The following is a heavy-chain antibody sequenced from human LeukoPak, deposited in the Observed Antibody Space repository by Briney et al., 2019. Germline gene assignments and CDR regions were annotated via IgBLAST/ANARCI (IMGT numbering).Heavy chain of an antibody. J-gene: IGHJ5*02. D-gene: IGHD2-15*01. CDR2: IYPGDSDT. Sequence: AESLLFYSKGAGYSFISYMNGWGCQMPGKGLEWMGIIYPGDSDTRYSPSFQGQVTISADKSISTAYLQWSSLKASDTSIYSCGRDGRHSLSSLCLPWGQVTPVTVSS. CDR1: GYSFISYM. V-gene: IGHV5-51*01. CDR3: GRDGRHSLSSLCLP.